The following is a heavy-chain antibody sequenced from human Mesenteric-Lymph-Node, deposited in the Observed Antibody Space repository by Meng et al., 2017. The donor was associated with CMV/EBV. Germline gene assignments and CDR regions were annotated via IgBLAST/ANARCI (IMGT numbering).Heavy chain of an antibody. CDR3: AGDVGAALTGGLDH. J-gene: IGHJ5*02. CDR1: GCKFTASY. V-gene: IGHV1-2*02. CDR2: ITPNHEAT. Sequence: ASGCKFTASYIRGLRQAPEQGFEWMGWITPNHEATNYARSFQGKVAMTRDTSINAAHMDLTSLRSDDTADYYCAGDVGAALTGGLDHWGQGTLVTVSS. D-gene: IGHD6-6*01.